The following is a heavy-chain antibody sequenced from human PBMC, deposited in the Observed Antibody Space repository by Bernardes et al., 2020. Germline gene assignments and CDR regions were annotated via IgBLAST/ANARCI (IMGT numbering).Heavy chain of an antibody. J-gene: IGHJ6*02. D-gene: IGHD3-22*01. CDR3: AREGPKNGWLLPHYYYYGMDV. V-gene: IGHV1-8*01. Sequence: ASVKVSCKASGYTFTSYDINWVRQATGQGLEWMGWMNPNSGNTGYAQKFQGRVTMTRNTSISTAYMELSSLRSEDTAVYYCAREGPKNGWLLPHYYYYGMDVWSQGTTITVSS. CDR2: MNPNSGNT. CDR1: GYTFTSYD.